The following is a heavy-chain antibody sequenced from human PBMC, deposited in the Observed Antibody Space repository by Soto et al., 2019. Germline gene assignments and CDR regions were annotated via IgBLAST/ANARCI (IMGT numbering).Heavy chain of an antibody. CDR1: GGTFSSYA. Sequence: GASVKVSCKASGGTFSSYAISWVRQAPGQGLEWMGGINAGNGNTKYSQKFQGRVTITRDTSASTAYMELSSLRSEDTAVYYCARDSPPGGWYSYYYYYGLDVWGQGTTVTVSS. V-gene: IGHV1-3*01. CDR3: ARDSPPGGWYSYYYYYGLDV. CDR2: INAGNGNT. D-gene: IGHD6-19*01. J-gene: IGHJ6*02.